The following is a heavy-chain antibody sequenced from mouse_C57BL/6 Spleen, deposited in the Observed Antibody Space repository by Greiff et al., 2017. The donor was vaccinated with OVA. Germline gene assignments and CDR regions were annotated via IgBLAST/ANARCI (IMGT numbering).Heavy chain of an antibody. CDR2: IDPSDSET. J-gene: IGHJ3*01. Sequence: VQLQQPGAELVSPGSSVKLSCKASGYTFTSYWLHWVKQRPIQGLEWIGNIDPSDSETHYNQKFKDKATLTVDKSSSTAYMQLSSLTSEDSAVYYCARSAYSNYVGFAYWGQGTLVTVSA. D-gene: IGHD2-5*01. CDR1: GYTFTSYW. CDR3: ARSAYSNYVGFAY. V-gene: IGHV1-52*01.